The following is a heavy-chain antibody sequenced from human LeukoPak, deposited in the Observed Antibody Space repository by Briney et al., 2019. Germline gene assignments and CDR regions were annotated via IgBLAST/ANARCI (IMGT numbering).Heavy chain of an antibody. V-gene: IGHV4-34*01. J-gene: IGHJ4*02. CDR1: DDSITMYY. CDR2: INHSGST. Sequence: PSETLSLTCSVSDDSITMYYWTWIRQPPGKGLEWIGEINHSGSTSYNPSLKSRVTISVDTSKNQFSLKLNSVTAADTALYYCARQYYGYSGGGLDYWGQGTLVTVSS. CDR3: ARQYYGYSGGGLDY. D-gene: IGHD3-16*01.